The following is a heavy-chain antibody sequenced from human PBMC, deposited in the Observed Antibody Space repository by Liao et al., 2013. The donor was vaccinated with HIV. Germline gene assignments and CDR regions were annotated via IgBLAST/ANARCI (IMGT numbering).Heavy chain of an antibody. J-gene: IGHJ3*02. CDR1: GGSISSGTYY. CDR3: ARANDYGAHGI. Sequence: QVQLQESGPGLVKPSQTLSLTCTVSGGSISSGTYYWNWIRQPAGKALEWIGRIYTSGITNYNPSLKSRVTISVDSSKNQFSLKLRSVTAADTAVYYCARANDYGAHGIWGQGTMVTVSA. CDR2: IYTSGIT. V-gene: IGHV4-61*02. D-gene: IGHD4-17*01.